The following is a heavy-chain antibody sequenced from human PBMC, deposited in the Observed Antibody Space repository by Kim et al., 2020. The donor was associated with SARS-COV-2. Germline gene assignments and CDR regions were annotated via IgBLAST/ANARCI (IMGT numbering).Heavy chain of an antibody. CDR2: K. CDR3: ARNSGWAFDY. J-gene: IGHJ4*02. V-gene: IGHV3-7*04. D-gene: IGHD6-19*01. Sequence: KSHVDPVKGRFTITRDNTTNSLYLQMNRLRTEDTAVYYCARNSGWAFDYWGQGTLVTVSS.